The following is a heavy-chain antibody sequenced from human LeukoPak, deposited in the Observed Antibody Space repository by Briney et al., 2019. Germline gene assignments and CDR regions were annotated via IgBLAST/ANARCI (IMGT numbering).Heavy chain of an antibody. J-gene: IGHJ4*02. CDR2: INAGNGNT. D-gene: IGHD2-2*01. CDR3: ARGSRMTAYDY. V-gene: IGHV1-3*01. CDR1: GYTFTSYA. Sequence: ASVKVSCKASGYTFTSYAMHWVRQAPGQRLEWMGWINAGNGNTKYSQEFQGRVTITRDTSASTAYMELSSLRSDDTAVYFCARGSRMTAYDYWGQGTLVTVSS.